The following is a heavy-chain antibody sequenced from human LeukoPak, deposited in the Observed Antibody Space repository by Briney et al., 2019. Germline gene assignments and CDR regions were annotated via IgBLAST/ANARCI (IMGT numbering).Heavy chain of an antibody. V-gene: IGHV3-30*02. Sequence: GGSLRLSCGASGFTFSSYGMHWVRQAPGKGLEWVAFIRYDGSNKYYADSVKGRFTISRDNSKNTLYLQMNSLRAEDTAVYYCAVGPYYDSSGYEALDYWGQGTLVTVSS. CDR2: IRYDGSNK. CDR1: GFTFSSYG. D-gene: IGHD3-22*01. J-gene: IGHJ4*02. CDR3: AVGPYYDSSGYEALDY.